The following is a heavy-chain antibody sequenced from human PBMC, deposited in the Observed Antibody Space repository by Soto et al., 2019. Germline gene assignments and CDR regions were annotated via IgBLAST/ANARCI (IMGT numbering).Heavy chain of an antibody. V-gene: IGHV3-21*01. D-gene: IGHD3-10*01. CDR2: ISSSSSYI. CDR3: ARDGGYYGSDYYYGMDV. J-gene: IGHJ6*02. CDR1: GFTFSSYS. Sequence: EVQLVESGGGLVKPGGSLRLSCAASGFTFSSYSMNWVRQAPGKGLEWVSSISSSSSYIYYADSVKGRFTISRDNAKNSLYLQMNSLRAEDTAVYYCARDGGYYGSDYYYGMDVWGQGTTVTVSS.